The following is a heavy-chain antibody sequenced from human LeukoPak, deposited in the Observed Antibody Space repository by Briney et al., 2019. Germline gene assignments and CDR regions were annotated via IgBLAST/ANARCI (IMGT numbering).Heavy chain of an antibody. CDR2: IYHSGGT. Sequence: PSDTLSLTCAVSGGPISSSNWWGWVRQPPGKGLEWIGEIYHSGGTNYKPSPKKRGTISVDKSKTQFSLKLSSVTAADTAVYFCASAGLVWEPGSFKVLDYWGQGTLVTVSS. J-gene: IGHJ4*02. CDR1: GGPISSSNW. V-gene: IGHV4-4*02. CDR3: ASAGLVWEPGSFKVLDY. D-gene: IGHD3/OR15-3a*01.